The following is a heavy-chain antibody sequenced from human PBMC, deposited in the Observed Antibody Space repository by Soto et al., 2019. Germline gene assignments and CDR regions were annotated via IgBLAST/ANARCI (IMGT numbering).Heavy chain of an antibody. J-gene: IGHJ4*02. CDR1: GGSISNYY. D-gene: IGHD2-2*01. CDR3: ARAVLPATAPFDY. Sequence: QVQQQESGPRLVKPSETLSLTCIVSGGSISNYYWSWIRQPPGKGLEWIGYIYYSGSTNYNPSLQSRVTISVDTSKNQFSLKLSSVTAADTAVYYCARAVLPATAPFDYWGQGTLVTVSS. V-gene: IGHV4-59*01. CDR2: IYYSGST.